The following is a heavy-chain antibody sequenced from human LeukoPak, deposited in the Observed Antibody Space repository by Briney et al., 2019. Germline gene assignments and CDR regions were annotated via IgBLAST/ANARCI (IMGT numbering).Heavy chain of an antibody. CDR2: IIPILGIA. CDR1: GGTFSSYA. Sequence: ASVKVSCKASGGTFSSYAISWVRQAPGQGLEWMGRIIPILGIANYAQKFQGRVTITADKSTSTAYMELSSLRSEDTAVYYCARDREYSYGYILYPDYWGQGTLVTVSS. V-gene: IGHV1-69*04. CDR3: ARDREYSYGYILYPDY. J-gene: IGHJ4*02. D-gene: IGHD5-18*01.